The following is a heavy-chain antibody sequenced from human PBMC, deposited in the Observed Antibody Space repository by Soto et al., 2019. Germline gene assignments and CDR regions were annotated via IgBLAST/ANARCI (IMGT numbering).Heavy chain of an antibody. D-gene: IGHD6-19*01. Sequence: GGSLRLSCAASGFTFSSYGMHWVRQAPGKGLEWVAVIWYDGSNKYYADSVKGRFTISRDNSKNTLYLQMNSLRAEDTAVYYCARDVGGAVAGRVFGMDVWGQGTTVTVSS. CDR2: IWYDGSNK. V-gene: IGHV3-33*01. CDR3: ARDVGGAVAGRVFGMDV. CDR1: GFTFSSYG. J-gene: IGHJ6*02.